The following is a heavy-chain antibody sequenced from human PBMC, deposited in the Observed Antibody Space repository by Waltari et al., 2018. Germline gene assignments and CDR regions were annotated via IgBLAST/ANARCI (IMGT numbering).Heavy chain of an antibody. Sequence: QLQLQESGPGLVKPSETLSLTCTVSGCSISSSSYYWGWIRQPPGKGLGWFWIIYYSGGTSSHPPPKGRVPLSVDPSKNQFSLKLSSVTAADTAVYYCARHPASAALDYWGQGTLVTVSS. CDR3: ARHPASAALDY. J-gene: IGHJ4*02. CDR1: GCSISSSSYY. CDR2: IYYSGGT. V-gene: IGHV4-39*01. D-gene: IGHD6-13*01.